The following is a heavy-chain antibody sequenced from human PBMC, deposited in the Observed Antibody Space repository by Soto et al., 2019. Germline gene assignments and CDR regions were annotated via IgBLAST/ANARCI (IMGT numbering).Heavy chain of an antibody. V-gene: IGHV3-21*01. Sequence: GGSLRLSCAASGFTFSSYSMNWVRQAPGKGLEWVSSISSSSSYIYYADSVKGRFTISRDNAKNSLYLQMNSLRAEDTAVYYCARVGCSSTSCPEGAFDIWGQGTMVTVS. CDR1: GFTFSSYS. D-gene: IGHD2-2*01. J-gene: IGHJ3*02. CDR3: ARVGCSSTSCPEGAFDI. CDR2: ISSSSSYI.